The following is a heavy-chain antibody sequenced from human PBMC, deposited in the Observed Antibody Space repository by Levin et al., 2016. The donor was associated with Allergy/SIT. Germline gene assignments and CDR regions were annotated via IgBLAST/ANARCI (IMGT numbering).Heavy chain of an antibody. CDR2: MNPNSGNT. Sequence: WVRQAPGQGLEWMGWMNPNSGNTGYAQKFQGRITVTRNTSMSTAYMELSCLRSEDTAVYYCAREVVFTMIVVVIIGYYFDYWGQGTLVTVSS. CDR3: AREVVFTMIVVVIIGYYFDY. D-gene: IGHD3-22*01. J-gene: IGHJ4*02. V-gene: IGHV1-8*01.